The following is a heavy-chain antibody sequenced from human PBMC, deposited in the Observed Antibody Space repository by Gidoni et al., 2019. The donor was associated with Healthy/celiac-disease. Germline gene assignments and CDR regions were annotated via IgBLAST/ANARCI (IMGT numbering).Heavy chain of an antibody. D-gene: IGHD3-16*01. V-gene: IGHV4-61*01. Sequence: QVQLQESGPGLVKPSETLSLTCTVSGGSVSSGRYYWSWIRQPPGKGLEWIGYIYYSGSTNYNPSLKSRVTISVDTSKNQFSLKLSSVTAADTAVYYCARVSTGLNYYYYGMDVWGQGTTVTVSS. CDR1: GGSVSSGRYY. CDR3: ARVSTGLNYYYYGMDV. CDR2: IYYSGST. J-gene: IGHJ6*02.